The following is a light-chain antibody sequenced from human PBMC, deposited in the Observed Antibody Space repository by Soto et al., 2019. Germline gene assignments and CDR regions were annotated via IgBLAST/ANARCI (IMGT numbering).Light chain of an antibody. J-gene: IGLJ3*02. V-gene: IGLV4-69*01. Sequence: QSVLTQSPSASASLGASVKLTCTLSSGHSSYAIAWHQQQPEKGPRYLMKLNSDGSHSKGDGIPDRFSGSSSGAERYLTISSLQSVDEADYYCQTWGTGIRWVFGGGTKVTVL. CDR1: SGHSSYA. CDR2: LNSDGSH. CDR3: QTWGTGIRWV.